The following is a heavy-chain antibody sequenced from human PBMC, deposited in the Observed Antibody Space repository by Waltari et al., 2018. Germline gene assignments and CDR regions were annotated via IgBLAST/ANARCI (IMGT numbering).Heavy chain of an antibody. Sequence: QVQLVESGGGVVQPGGSLRLSCAASGFTFSNHGMHWVRQAPGKGRGWVAVIWNDGSDKYYAESVKGRFTISRDNSKDTLYLQMNSLRGEDTAVYYCAKPTYGPGSFLISFWGQGTLVTVSS. V-gene: IGHV3-33*03. CDR1: GFTFSNHG. CDR2: IWNDGSDK. J-gene: IGHJ4*02. D-gene: IGHD3-10*01. CDR3: AKPTYGPGSFLISF.